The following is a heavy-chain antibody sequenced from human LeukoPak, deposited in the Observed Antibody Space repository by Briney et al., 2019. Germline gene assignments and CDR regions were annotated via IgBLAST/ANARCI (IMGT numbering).Heavy chain of an antibody. CDR1: GGSISSYY. Sequence: PSETLSLTCTVSGGSISSYYWSWIRQPPGKGLEWIGYIYYSGSTNYNPSLKSRVTISVDTSKNQFSLKLSSVTAADAAVYYCARVGGSYYGMDVWGQGTTVTVSS. J-gene: IGHJ6*02. CDR3: ARVGGSYYGMDV. V-gene: IGHV4-59*01. CDR2: IYYSGST. D-gene: IGHD3-3*01.